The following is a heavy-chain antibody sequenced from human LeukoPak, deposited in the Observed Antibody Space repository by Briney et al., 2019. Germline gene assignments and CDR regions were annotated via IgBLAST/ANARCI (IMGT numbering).Heavy chain of an antibody. D-gene: IGHD5-24*01. CDR1: GGTFSTNA. CDR3: ARVDRDAEEDFDY. V-gene: IGHV1-69*04. Sequence: SVKVSCKASGGTFSTNAISWVRQAPGQGLEWMGRIISILDVANYAQKFQGRVTIAADESTSTAYLELSTLRSEDTAVYYCARVDRDAEEDFDYWGQGTLVTVSS. J-gene: IGHJ4*02. CDR2: IISILDVA.